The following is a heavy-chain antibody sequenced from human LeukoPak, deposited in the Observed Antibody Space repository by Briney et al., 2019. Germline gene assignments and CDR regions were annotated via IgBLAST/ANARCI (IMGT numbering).Heavy chain of an antibody. CDR2: ISYDGSNK. CDR3: AKVEHRYYYYYGMDV. V-gene: IGHV3-30*18. D-gene: IGHD5-24*01. J-gene: IGHJ6*02. Sequence: GGSLRLSCAASGFTFSSYGMHWVRQAPGKGLEWVAVISYDGSNKYYADSVKGRFTISRDNSKNMLYLQMNSLRAEDTAVYYCAKVEHRYYYYYGMDVWGQGTTVTVSS. CDR1: GFTFSSYG.